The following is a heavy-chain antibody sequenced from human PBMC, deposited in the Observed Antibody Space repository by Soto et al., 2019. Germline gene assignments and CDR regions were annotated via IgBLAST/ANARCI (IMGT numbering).Heavy chain of an antibody. D-gene: IGHD3-10*01. Sequence: ASVKVSCKASGYTFTSYGISWVRQAPGQGLEWMGWISAYNGNTNYAQKLQGRVTMTTDTSTSTAYMELRSLRSDDTAVYYCARVDWFGELFPPSWFDPWGQGTLVTVSS. CDR3: ARVDWFGELFPPSWFDP. J-gene: IGHJ5*02. CDR2: ISAYNGNT. V-gene: IGHV1-18*01. CDR1: GYTFTSYG.